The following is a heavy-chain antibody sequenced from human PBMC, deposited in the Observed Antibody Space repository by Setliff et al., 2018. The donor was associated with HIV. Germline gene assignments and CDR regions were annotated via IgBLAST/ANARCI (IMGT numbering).Heavy chain of an antibody. CDR1: GGSFSSHF. D-gene: IGHD3-16*01. CDR2: IYYSGST. CDR3: ARGTLYYDYVWGTPFPFDY. Sequence: SETLSLTCGVDGGSFSSHFWRWIRQPPGQGLEWIGSIYYSGSTNYKPSLKSRVTISVVTSKNQFSLKLSSVTAADTAVYYCARGTLYYDYVWGTPFPFDYWGQGTLVTVSS. J-gene: IGHJ4*02. V-gene: IGHV4-59*11.